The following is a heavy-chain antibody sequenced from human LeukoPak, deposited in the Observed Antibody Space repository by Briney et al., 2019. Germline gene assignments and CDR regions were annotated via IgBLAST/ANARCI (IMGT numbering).Heavy chain of an antibody. CDR3: VKESSVRGVSMGDY. V-gene: IGHV3-23*01. J-gene: IGHJ4*02. D-gene: IGHD3-10*01. Sequence: GGSLRLSCVASGSTFSSYAMTWVRQAPEKGLEWVSSISGGGGSTYYADSVKGRFTMSRDNSKNTVYLLLNSLRPDDTAVYYCVKESSVRGVSMGDYWGQGTLVTVSS. CDR2: ISGGGGST. CDR1: GSTFSSYA.